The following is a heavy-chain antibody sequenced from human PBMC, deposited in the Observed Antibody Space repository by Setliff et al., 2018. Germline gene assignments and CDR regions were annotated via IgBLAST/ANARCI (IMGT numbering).Heavy chain of an antibody. CDR2: IYYSGST. CDR3: ARSGYGSGSYYKVDY. D-gene: IGHD3-10*01. Sequence: PSETLSLTCTVSGGSISSSSYYWGWIRQPPGKGLEWIGSIYYSGSTYYNPSLKSRVTISVDTSKNQFSPKLSSVTAADTAVYYCARSGYGSGSYYKVDYWGQGTLVTVSS. CDR1: GGSISSSSYY. V-gene: IGHV4-39*01. J-gene: IGHJ4*02.